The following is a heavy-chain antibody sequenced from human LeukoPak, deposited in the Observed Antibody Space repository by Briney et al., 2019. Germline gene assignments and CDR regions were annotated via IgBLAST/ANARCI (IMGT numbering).Heavy chain of an antibody. J-gene: IGHJ4*02. Sequence: ASEKVSCKAFGYSLTNYYVHWVRLAPGQGLEWMGEINPSSGSTSYAQKFQGRITVTRDTYTNTVYMDLSSLRSEDTATYYCARGAATPRIGAGRFDYWGQGSLLTVAS. V-gene: IGHV1-46*01. CDR2: INPSSGST. CDR3: ARGAATPRIGAGRFDY. D-gene: IGHD5-12*01. CDR1: GYSLTNYY.